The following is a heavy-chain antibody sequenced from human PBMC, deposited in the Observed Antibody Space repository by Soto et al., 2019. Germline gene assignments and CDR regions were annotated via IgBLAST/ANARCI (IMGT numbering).Heavy chain of an antibody. CDR1: GFTFSSYW. CDR3: AASTVVAAGRGAFDI. CDR2: IKQDGSEK. Sequence: EVQLVESGGGLVQPGGSLRLSCAASGFTFSSYWMSWVRQAPGKGLEWVANIKQDGSEKYYVDSVKGRFTISRDNAKNSLYLQMNSLRAEDTAVYYCAASTVVAAGRGAFDIWCQGTMVTVSS. J-gene: IGHJ3*02. D-gene: IGHD2-15*01. V-gene: IGHV3-7*01.